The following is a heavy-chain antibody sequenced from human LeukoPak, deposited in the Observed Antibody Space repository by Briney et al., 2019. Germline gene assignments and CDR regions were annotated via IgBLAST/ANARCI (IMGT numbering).Heavy chain of an antibody. J-gene: IGHJ6*02. CDR1: GLTFSNYW. D-gene: IGHD2-2*01. Sequence: GGSLRLSCAASGLTFSNYWMDWVRQAPGKGLEWVSSISSSSSYIYYADSVKGRFTISRDNAKNSLYLQMNSLRAEDTAVYYCARDGGYCSSTSCYAYGMDVWGQGTTVTVSS. CDR2: ISSSSSYI. CDR3: ARDGGYCSSTSCYAYGMDV. V-gene: IGHV3-21*01.